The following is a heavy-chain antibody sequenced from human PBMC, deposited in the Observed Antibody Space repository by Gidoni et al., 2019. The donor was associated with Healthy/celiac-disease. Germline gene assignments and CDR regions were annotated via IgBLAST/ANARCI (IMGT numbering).Heavy chain of an antibody. CDR1: GFTFSSSW. CDR3: ARGSYCTNGVCYRPFDY. J-gene: IGHJ4*02. V-gene: IGHV3-7*01. D-gene: IGHD2-8*01. Sequence: EVQLVESGGGLVQPGGSLRLSCAASGFTFSSSWMSWVRQAPGKGLEWVANIKQDGSEKYYVDSVKGRFTISRDNVKNSLYLQMNSLRAEDTAVYYCARGSYCTNGVCYRPFDYWGQGTLVTVSS. CDR2: IKQDGSEK.